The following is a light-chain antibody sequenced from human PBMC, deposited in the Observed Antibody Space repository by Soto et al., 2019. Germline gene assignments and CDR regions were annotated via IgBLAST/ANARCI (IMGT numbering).Light chain of an antibody. V-gene: IGKV3-11*01. Sequence: IVMTQSPATLSLSPGNRATLSCRASQSVSSYFAWYQQKPGLAPRLLIYDASNRATGIPARFSGSGSGTDFTLTITSLEPEDFAVYYCQQRSNWPSTFGGGTKVEIK. J-gene: IGKJ4*01. CDR2: DAS. CDR3: QQRSNWPST. CDR1: QSVSSY.